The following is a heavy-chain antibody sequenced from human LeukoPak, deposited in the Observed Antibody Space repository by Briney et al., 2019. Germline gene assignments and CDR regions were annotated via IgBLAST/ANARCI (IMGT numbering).Heavy chain of an antibody. J-gene: IGHJ4*02. V-gene: IGHV4-39*01. D-gene: IGHD1-26*01. CDR3: ARGRSVDY. CDR1: GGSISSSTYF. CDR2: IYYSGST. Sequence: PSETLSLTCTVSGGSISSSTYFWGWIRQPPGKGLEWFGSIYYSGSTYYNPSLKSRVTISVDTSKNQFSLKLSSVTAADTAVYYCARGRSVDYWGQGTLVTVSS.